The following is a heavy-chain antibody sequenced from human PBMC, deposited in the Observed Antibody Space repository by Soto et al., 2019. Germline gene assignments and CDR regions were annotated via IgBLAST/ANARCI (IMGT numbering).Heavy chain of an antibody. CDR1: GGSISSSSYY. CDR2: IYYSGST. Sequence: QLQLQESGPGLVKPSETLSLTCTVSGGSISSSSYYWGWIRQPPGKGLEWIGSIYYSGSTYYNPSIKSRVTISVDTSNTQFSLKPSSVTAADTAVYYLARHKTMAGGLNYWGQGTLVTVSS. CDR3: ARHKTMAGGLNY. V-gene: IGHV4-39*01. J-gene: IGHJ4*02. D-gene: IGHD3-10*01.